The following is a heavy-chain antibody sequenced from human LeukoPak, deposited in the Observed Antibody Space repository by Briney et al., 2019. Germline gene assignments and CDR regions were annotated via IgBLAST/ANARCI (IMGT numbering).Heavy chain of an antibody. CDR3: AGDLADDSNAFDY. CDR1: GGSISSYY. D-gene: IGHD3-22*01. CDR2: IYYSGST. J-gene: IGHJ4*02. Sequence: PSETLSLTCTVSGGSISSYYWSWIRQPPGKGLEWIGYIYYSGSTNYNPSLKSRVTISVDTSKNQFSLKLSSVTAADTAVYYCAGDLADDSNAFDYWGQGTLVTVSS. V-gene: IGHV4-59*01.